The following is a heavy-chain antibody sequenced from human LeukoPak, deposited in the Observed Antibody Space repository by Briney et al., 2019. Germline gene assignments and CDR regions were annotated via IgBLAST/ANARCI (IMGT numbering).Heavy chain of an antibody. J-gene: IGHJ4*02. D-gene: IGHD4-23*01. CDR1: GYTFTSYY. CDR3: ARGRGADYGGNSGYFDY. V-gene: IGHV3-33*01. Sequence: SCKASGYTFTSYYMHWVRQAPGKGLEWVAVIWYDGSNKYYADSVKGRFTISRDNPKNTLYVQMNSLRAEDTAVYYCARGRGADYGGNSGYFDYWGQGTLVTVSS. CDR2: IWYDGSNK.